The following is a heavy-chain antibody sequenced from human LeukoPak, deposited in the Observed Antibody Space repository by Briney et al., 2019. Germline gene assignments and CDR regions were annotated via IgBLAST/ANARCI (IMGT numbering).Heavy chain of an antibody. J-gene: IGHJ4*02. D-gene: IGHD2-2*01. CDR3: ARGWASSWYYFDF. V-gene: IGHV4-59*01. CDR1: GGSMRNYY. CDR2: TYDSGSS. Sequence: PSETLSLTCAVSGGSMRNYYWSWIWQPPGKGLEWIGYTYDSGSSSYNPSLRSRVSISIDTSKNQFSLNLSSVTAADTAVYYCARGWASSWYYFDFWGQGTLVTVSS.